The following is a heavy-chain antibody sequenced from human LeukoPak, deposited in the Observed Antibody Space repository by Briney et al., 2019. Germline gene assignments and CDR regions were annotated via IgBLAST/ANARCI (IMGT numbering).Heavy chain of an antibody. CDR2: IYTSGST. V-gene: IGHV4-4*09. J-gene: IGHJ4*02. D-gene: IGHD3-10*01. Sequence: LETLSLTCTVSGGSISSYYWSWIRQPPGKGLEWIGYIYTSGSTNYNPSLKSRVTISVDTSKNQFSLKLSSVTAADTAVYYCARLYYYGSGDYFDYWGQGTLVTVSS. CDR1: GGSISSYY. CDR3: ARLYYYGSGDYFDY.